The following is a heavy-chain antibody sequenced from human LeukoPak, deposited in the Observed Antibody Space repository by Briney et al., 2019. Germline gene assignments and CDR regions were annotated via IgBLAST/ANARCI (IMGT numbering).Heavy chain of an antibody. CDR3: ARGPPAPPYCTNGVCYTLRVDWYFDL. CDR1: GYTFTRHY. D-gene: IGHD2-8*01. CDR2: INPGSGAT. V-gene: IGHV1-46*01. Sequence: ASVKVSCKASGYTFTRHYMNWVRQAPGQGLEWMGKINPGSGATGYAQKFQGRVTMTRDTSTSTVYMELTSLRSADTAVYYCARGPPAPPYCTNGVCYTLRVDWYFDLWGRGTLVTVSS. J-gene: IGHJ2*01.